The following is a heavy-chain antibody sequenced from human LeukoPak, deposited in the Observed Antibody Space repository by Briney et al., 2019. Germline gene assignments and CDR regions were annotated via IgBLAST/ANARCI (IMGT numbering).Heavy chain of an antibody. J-gene: IGHJ4*02. Sequence: GGSLRPSCVASGFSFNNYAMNWVRQAPGKGLEWVSLIIGSSGSTFYADSVKGRFTISRDKSKNTLYLQMNSLRAEDTAVYYCAKGAYDYIEIAYFDYWGQGSLVTVSS. D-gene: IGHD5-12*01. CDR2: IIGSSGST. CDR1: GFSFNNYA. V-gene: IGHV3-23*01. CDR3: AKGAYDYIEIAYFDY.